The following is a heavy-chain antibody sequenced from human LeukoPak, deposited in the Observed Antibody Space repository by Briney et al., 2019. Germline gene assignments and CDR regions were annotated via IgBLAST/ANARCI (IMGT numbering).Heavy chain of an antibody. V-gene: IGHV4-34*01. CDR1: GGSFSGYY. D-gene: IGHD6-13*01. J-gene: IGHJ4*02. CDR3: ARDGVAAAGTEFDY. CDR2: INHSGST. Sequence: PSETLSLTCAVYGGSFSGYYWSWTRQPPGKGLEWIGEINHSGSTNYNPSLKSRVTISVDTSKNQFSLKLSSVTAADTAVYYCARDGVAAAGTEFDYWGQGTLVTVSS.